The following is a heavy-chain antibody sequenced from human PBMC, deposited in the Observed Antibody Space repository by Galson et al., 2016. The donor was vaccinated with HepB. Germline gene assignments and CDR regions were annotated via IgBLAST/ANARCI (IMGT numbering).Heavy chain of an antibody. J-gene: IGHJ4*02. Sequence: SETLSLTCAVYGGSFRGYSWSWIRQSPGKGLEWIGDTNHTGSTNLNPSLKSRATISVDTSKNQFSLKLTSVTAADTAVYYCARVPGIGARRVRGDYWGQGTLVTVSS. CDR2: TNHTGST. D-gene: IGHD6-6*01. CDR3: ARVPGIGARRVRGDY. CDR1: GGSFRGYS. V-gene: IGHV4-34*04.